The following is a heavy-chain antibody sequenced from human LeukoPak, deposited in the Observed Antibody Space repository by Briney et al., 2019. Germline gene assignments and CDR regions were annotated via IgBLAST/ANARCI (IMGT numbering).Heavy chain of an antibody. CDR1: GFTFANYA. J-gene: IGHJ4*02. Sequence: SGGSLRLSCAASGFTFANYAMSWVRQGPGKGLEWVSTISGSGGSTYYADSVKGRFTISRDNSKNTLFLQMNSLGADDTAVYFCAKDQKSIAATGYDYWGQGTLVTVSS. CDR2: ISGSGGST. CDR3: AKDQKSIAATGYDY. D-gene: IGHD6-13*01. V-gene: IGHV3-23*01.